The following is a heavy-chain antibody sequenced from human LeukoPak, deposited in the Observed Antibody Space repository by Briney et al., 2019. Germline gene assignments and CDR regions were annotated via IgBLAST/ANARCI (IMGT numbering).Heavy chain of an antibody. D-gene: IGHD1-7*01. V-gene: IGHV3-48*03. J-gene: IGHJ4*02. CDR2: ISSSGSTI. CDR3: ARNYPRGPVDY. Sequence: GGSLRLSCAASGFTFSSYEMNWVRQAPGKGLEWVSYISSSGSTIYYADSVKGRFTISRDNAKNSLYLQMNGLRAEDTAVYYCARNYPRGPVDYWGQGTLVTVSS. CDR1: GFTFSSYE.